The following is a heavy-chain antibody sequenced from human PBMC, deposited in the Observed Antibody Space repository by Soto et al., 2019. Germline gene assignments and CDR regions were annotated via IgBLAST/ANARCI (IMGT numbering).Heavy chain of an antibody. Sequence: GGSLRLSCAASGFTFSSYAMHWVRQAPGKGLEWVAVISYDGSNKYYADSVKGRFTISRDNSKNTLYLQMKSLRAEDTAVYYCARAQYSSGWYLSEIWGQGNLVTVSS. CDR3: ARAQYSSGWYLSEI. J-gene: IGHJ4*02. D-gene: IGHD6-19*01. CDR1: GFTFSSYA. CDR2: ISYDGSNK. V-gene: IGHV3-30-3*01.